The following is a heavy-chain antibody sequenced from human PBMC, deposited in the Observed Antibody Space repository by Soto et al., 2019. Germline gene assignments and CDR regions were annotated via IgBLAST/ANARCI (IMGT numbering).Heavy chain of an antibody. V-gene: IGHV1-8*01. CDR2: MNPNSGNT. D-gene: IGHD4-17*01. CDR1: GYTFTSHD. CDR3: ARWDYGYYARFDY. Sequence: QVQLVQSGTEVKKSGASVKVSCKASGYTFTSHDINWVRQATGQGLEWMGWMNPNSGNTGYAQKFQGRVTMTRNTSISTAYMELSSLRSEDTAVYYCARWDYGYYARFDYWGQGTLVTVSS. J-gene: IGHJ4*02.